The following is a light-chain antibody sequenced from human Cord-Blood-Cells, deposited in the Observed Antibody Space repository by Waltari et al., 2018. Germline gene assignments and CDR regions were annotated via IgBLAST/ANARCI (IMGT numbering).Light chain of an antibody. J-gene: IGKJ1*01. CDR2: GAS. CDR3: QQYNNWPPWT. V-gene: IGKV3-15*01. Sequence: EIVMTQSPATLSVSPGDRATLSCRASQSVSSNLAWYQQKPGQAPRLLIYGASTRATGIPARFSGRGSGTEFTLTISSLQSEDFAVYYCQQYNNWPPWTFGQGTKVEIK. CDR1: QSVSSN.